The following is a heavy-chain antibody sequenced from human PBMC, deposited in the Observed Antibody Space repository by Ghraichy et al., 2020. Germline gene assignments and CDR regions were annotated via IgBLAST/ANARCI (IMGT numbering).Heavy chain of an antibody. D-gene: IGHD1-26*01. V-gene: IGHV3-43*02. J-gene: IGHJ4*02. CDR2: ISEESGST. CDR3: AKEIVGAALFDY. Sequence: RVSLISEESGSTYYADSVKGRFTISRDNSKNSLYLQMSSLRTEDTAVDYCAKEIVGAALFDYRGQGTL.